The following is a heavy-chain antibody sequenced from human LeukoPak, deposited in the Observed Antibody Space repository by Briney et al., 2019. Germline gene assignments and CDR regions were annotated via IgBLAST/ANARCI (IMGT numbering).Heavy chain of an antibody. D-gene: IGHD5-12*01. CDR3: ARGFDSGYDFGY. J-gene: IGHJ4*02. Sequence: PGRSLRLSCEASGFTFSTYGMHWVRQAPGKGLEWVAVIWYDGSNKYYIDSVRGRFTISRDNSRNTLYLQMNSLRAEDTAVYYCARGFDSGYDFGYWGQGTLVTVSS. CDR2: IWYDGSNK. CDR1: GFTFSTYG. V-gene: IGHV3-33*08.